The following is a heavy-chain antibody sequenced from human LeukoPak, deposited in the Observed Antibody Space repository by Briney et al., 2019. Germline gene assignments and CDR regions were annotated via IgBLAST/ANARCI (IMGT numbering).Heavy chain of an antibody. J-gene: IGHJ6*03. CDR2: INHSGST. D-gene: IGHD6-6*01. CDR1: GGSFSGYY. Sequence: SETLSLTCAVYGGSFSGYYWSWIRQPPGKGLEWIGEINHSGSTNYNPSLKSRVTISVDTSKNQFSLKLSSVTAADTAVYYCARGYPGSSSSYYYYMDVWGQGTLVTVSS. V-gene: IGHV4-34*01. CDR3: ARGYPGSSSSYYYYMDV.